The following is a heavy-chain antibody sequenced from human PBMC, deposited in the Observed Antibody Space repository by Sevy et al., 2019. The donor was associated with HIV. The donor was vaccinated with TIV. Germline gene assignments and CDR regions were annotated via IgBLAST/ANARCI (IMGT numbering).Heavy chain of an antibody. V-gene: IGHV3-53*01. CDR1: GFTVSSNY. J-gene: IGHJ5*02. Sequence: GGSLRLSCAASGFTVSSNYMSWVRQAPGKGLEWVSVIYSGGSTYYADSVKGRFTISRDNSKNTLYLQMNSLRAEDTAVYYCARVVPAALAADWFDPWGQGTLVTVSS. CDR2: IYSGGST. D-gene: IGHD2-2*01. CDR3: ARVVPAALAADWFDP.